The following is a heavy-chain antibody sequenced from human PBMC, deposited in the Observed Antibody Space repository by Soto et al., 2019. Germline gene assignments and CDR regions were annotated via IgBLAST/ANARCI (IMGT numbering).Heavy chain of an antibody. CDR2: IYYSGST. D-gene: IGHD5-18*01. Sequence: SETLSLTCTVSGGSISSYYWSWIRQPPGKGLEWIGYIYYSGSTNYNPSLKSRVTISVDTSKNQFSLKLSSVTAADTAVYYCARVNRGYSYRFDYWGQGTLVTVSS. CDR1: GGSISSYY. V-gene: IGHV4-59*01. J-gene: IGHJ4*02. CDR3: ARVNRGYSYRFDY.